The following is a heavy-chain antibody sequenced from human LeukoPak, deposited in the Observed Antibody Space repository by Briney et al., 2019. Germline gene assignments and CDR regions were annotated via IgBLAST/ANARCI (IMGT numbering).Heavy chain of an antibody. CDR3: ARADITMVRGVTSSWFDP. CDR2: IYHSGST. Sequence: SETLSLTCTVSGYSISSCYYCGLIRQPPGKVLEFIGSIYHSGSTYYNPSLKSRVTISVDTSKNQFSLKLSSVTAADTAVYYCARADITMVRGVTSSWFDPWGQGTLVTVSS. D-gene: IGHD3-10*01. CDR1: GYSISSCYY. J-gene: IGHJ5*02. V-gene: IGHV4-38-2*02.